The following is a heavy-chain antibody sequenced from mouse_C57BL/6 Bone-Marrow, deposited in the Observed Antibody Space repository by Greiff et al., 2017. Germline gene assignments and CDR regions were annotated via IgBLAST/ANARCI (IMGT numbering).Heavy chain of an antibody. CDR1: GFTFSSYA. D-gene: IGHD2-5*01. CDR2: ISDGGSYT. J-gene: IGHJ3*01. V-gene: IGHV5-4*01. Sequence: EVKLVESGGGLVKPGGSLKLSCAASGFTFSSYAMSWVRQTPEKRLEWVATISDGGSYTYYPDNVKGRFTISRDNAKNNLYLQMSHLKSEDTAMYYWARDRVTTPQAWFAYWGQGTLVTVSA. CDR3: ARDRVTTPQAWFAY.